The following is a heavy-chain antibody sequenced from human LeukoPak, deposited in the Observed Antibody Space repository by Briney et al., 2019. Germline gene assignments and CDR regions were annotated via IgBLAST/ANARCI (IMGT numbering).Heavy chain of an antibody. D-gene: IGHD6-19*01. CDR2: ISAYNGNT. J-gene: IGHJ3*02. Sequence: ASVKVSCKASGYTFTSYGISWVRQAPGLGLEWMGWISAYNGNTNYAQKLQGRVTMTTDTSTSTAYMELRSLRSDDTAVYYCAREASGWYANDAFDIWGQGTMVTVSS. V-gene: IGHV1-18*01. CDR3: AREASGWYANDAFDI. CDR1: GYTFTSYG.